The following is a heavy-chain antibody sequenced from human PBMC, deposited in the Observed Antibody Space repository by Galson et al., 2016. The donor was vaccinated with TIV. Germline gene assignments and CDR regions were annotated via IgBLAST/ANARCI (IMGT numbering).Heavy chain of an antibody. Sequence: SLRLSCAASGFTFSSYSMTWVRQAPGKGLEWVSYISDSSDTIYYGDSVKGRFTISRDNAKNSVYLQMNNLRTEDTGVYYCARGKERSGWYFWFDPWAREPWSPSPQ. CDR3: ARGKERSGWYFWFDP. J-gene: IGHJ5*02. D-gene: IGHD6-19*01. CDR1: GFTFSSYS. CDR2: ISDSSDTI. V-gene: IGHV3-48*04.